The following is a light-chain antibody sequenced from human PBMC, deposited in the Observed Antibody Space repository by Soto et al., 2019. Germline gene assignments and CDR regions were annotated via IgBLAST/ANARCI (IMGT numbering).Light chain of an antibody. CDR2: GAS. J-gene: IGKJ5*01. Sequence: EIVMTQSPATLSVSPGERATLSCRASQSVSSNLAWYQQKPGQAPRLLIYGASTRATGIPARCSGSGSGTEFTLTISSLQSEEFAVYYCQQYNNWPLITFGQGTRLEIK. CDR3: QQYNNWPLIT. CDR1: QSVSSN. V-gene: IGKV3-15*01.